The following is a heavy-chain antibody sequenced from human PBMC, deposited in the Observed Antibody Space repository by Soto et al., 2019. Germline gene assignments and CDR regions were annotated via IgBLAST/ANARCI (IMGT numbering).Heavy chain of an antibody. Sequence: SVKVSCKASGGTFSSYAISWVRQAPGQGLEWVGGVIPIFGTANYAQKFQGRVTITADESTSTAYMELSSLRSEDTAVYYCARAMTTVTLGPLGYWGQGTLVTVSS. J-gene: IGHJ4*02. CDR2: VIPIFGTA. CDR3: ARAMTTVTLGPLGY. D-gene: IGHD4-17*01. V-gene: IGHV1-69*13. CDR1: GGTFSSYA.